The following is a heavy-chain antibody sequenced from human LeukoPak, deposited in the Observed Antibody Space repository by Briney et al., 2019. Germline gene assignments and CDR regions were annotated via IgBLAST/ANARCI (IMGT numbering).Heavy chain of an antibody. Sequence: QPGRSLKLSCVASGYSFIDSSVHWVRQSSGRGLEWVGLIDKKDNLYATAYAESVKGRFTISRDDSRDTAFLHMDSLKTEDTALYFCTRDRGTYNWFDPWGQGTLVTVSS. V-gene: IGHV3-73*01. CDR2: IDKKDNLYAT. CDR1: GYSFIDSS. D-gene: IGHD2-15*01. J-gene: IGHJ5*02. CDR3: TRDRGTYNWFDP.